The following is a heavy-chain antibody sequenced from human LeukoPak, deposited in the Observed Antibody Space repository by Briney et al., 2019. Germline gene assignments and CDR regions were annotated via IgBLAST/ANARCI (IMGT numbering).Heavy chain of an antibody. J-gene: IGHJ4*02. CDR1: GFTFSSYS. CDR3: ARDPEWASVVVPAAIDY. Sequence: GGSLRLSCAASGFTFSSYSMNWVRQAPGKGLEWVSSISSSSSYIYYAGSVKGRFTISRDNAKNSLYLQMNSLRAEDTAVYYCARDPEWASVVVPAAIDYWGQGTLVTVSS. CDR2: ISSSSSYI. V-gene: IGHV3-21*01. D-gene: IGHD2-2*01.